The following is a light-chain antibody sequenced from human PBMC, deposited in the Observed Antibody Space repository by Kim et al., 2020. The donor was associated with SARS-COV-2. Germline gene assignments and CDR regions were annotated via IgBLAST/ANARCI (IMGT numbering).Light chain of an antibody. CDR2: DAS. CDR3: QQRNNWPPKVT. Sequence: PGAGVTRYCRASQSSSSSLAWYQQRPGQPPRLRILDASIRASGIPARFSGSGSGTDFTLTISGLEPEDFAVYYCQQRNNWPPKVTFGGGTKVDIK. V-gene: IGKV3-11*01. J-gene: IGKJ4*01. CDR1: QSSSSS.